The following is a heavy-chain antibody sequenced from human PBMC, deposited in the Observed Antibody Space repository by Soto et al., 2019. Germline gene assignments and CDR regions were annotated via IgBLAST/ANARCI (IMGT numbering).Heavy chain of an antibody. CDR2: ISCADTST. V-gene: IGHV3-48*02. CDR1: GFTFSSYS. Sequence: PGGSLRLSCAASGFTFSSYSMNWVRQAPGKGLEYISYISCADTSTYYAGSVNGRFTISRDNAKNSLFLQMDSLRDEDTAVYYCVRDHRYALDVWGQGTTVTVSS. CDR3: VRDHRYALDV. D-gene: IGHD2-2*01. J-gene: IGHJ6*02.